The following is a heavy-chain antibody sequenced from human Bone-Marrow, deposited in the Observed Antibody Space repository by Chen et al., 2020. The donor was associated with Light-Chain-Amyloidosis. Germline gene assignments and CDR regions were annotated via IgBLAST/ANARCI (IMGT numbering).Heavy chain of an antibody. Sequence: QVQLQESGPGLVKPSETLSLTCTVSGYSISSGYYWGWIRQPPGKGLEWIGSIYHSGSTYYNPSLKSRVTMSVDTSKNQFSLKLSSVTAADTAMYFCTRAWRRTSDGRHDAFDIWGQGTMVTVSS. CDR3: TRAWRRTSDGRHDAFDI. J-gene: IGHJ3*02. CDR2: IYHSGST. V-gene: IGHV4-38-2*02. D-gene: IGHD1-1*01. CDR1: GYSISSGYY.